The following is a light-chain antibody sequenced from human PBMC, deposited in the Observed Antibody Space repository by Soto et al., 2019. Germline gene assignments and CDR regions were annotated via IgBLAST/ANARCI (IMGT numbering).Light chain of an antibody. V-gene: IGLV2-14*01. Sequence: QSVLTQPASGSGSPGQSITISGTGTSGDIGSYNRVSWYQQHPGKAPKLIIYEITDRPSGVSNRFSGSQSGNTASLTISGLQAEDEAEYYCSSYTNINTRACVFGTGTKVTVL. CDR3: SSYTNINTRACV. CDR2: EIT. CDR1: SGDIGSYNR. J-gene: IGLJ1*01.